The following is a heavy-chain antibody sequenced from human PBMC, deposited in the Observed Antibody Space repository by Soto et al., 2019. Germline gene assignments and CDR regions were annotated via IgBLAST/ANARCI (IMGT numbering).Heavy chain of an antibody. CDR2: INHSGST. CDR3: ASGTTGPSYYYYSYMDV. Sequence: PSGTLALTCAVYGGSFSGYYWSWIRQPPGKGLEWIGEINHSGSTNYNPSLKSRVTISVDTSKNQFSLKLSSVTAADTAVYYCASGTTGPSYYYYSYMDVWGKGTTVTVSS. V-gene: IGHV4-34*01. J-gene: IGHJ6*03. CDR1: GGSFSGYY. D-gene: IGHD4-4*01.